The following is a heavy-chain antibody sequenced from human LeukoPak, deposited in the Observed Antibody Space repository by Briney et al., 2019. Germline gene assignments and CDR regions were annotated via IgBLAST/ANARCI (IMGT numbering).Heavy chain of an antibody. CDR3: ARGVAGAFEI. CDR2: IKQDGSEK. J-gene: IGHJ3*02. Sequence: SGGTLRLPCGPSGFTFRYYWMNWVRQAPGKGGAWVANIKQDGSEKYYVDSVTGRLTITADNAKNSLYLQMNSLRAEDTAVYYCARGVAGAFEIWGQGTMVTVSS. CDR1: GFTFRYYW. V-gene: IGHV3-7*01.